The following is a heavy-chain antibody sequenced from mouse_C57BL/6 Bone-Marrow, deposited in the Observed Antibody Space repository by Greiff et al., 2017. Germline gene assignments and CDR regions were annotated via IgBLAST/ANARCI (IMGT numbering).Heavy chain of an antibody. CDR2: IDPKSGGT. Sequence: VQLQQPGAELVKPGASVQLSCKASGYTFTSYWMHWVKQRPGRGLEWIGRIDPKSGGTKYNEKFKSKATLTVDKPSSTAYMQLSSLTSEDSAVYYCARTAQASVAMDYWGQGTSVTVSS. CDR3: ARTAQASVAMDY. J-gene: IGHJ4*01. D-gene: IGHD3-2*02. V-gene: IGHV1-72*01. CDR1: GYTFTSYW.